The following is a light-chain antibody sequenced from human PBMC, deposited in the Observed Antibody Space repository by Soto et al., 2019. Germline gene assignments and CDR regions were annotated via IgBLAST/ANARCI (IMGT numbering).Light chain of an antibody. Sequence: QSALTQPPSASGSPGQSVTISCTGTSSDVGGYNDVSWYQQHPSKAPKFMIYESSKRPSGVPDRFSVSESCNTASLTVSGLQADDEADYYCRSYAGSNNPVIFGGGTKLTVL. CDR2: ESS. CDR1: SSDVGGYND. V-gene: IGLV2-8*01. CDR3: RSYAGSNNPVI. J-gene: IGLJ2*01.